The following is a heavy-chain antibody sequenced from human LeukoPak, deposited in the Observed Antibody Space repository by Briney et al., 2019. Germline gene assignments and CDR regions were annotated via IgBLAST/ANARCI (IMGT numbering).Heavy chain of an antibody. CDR2: ISAYNGST. CDR1: GYIFTSYG. V-gene: IGHV1-18*01. Sequence: ASVKVSCKASGYIFTSYGISWVRQAPGQGLEWMGWISAYNGSTNYAQKLQGRVTMTTDTSTSTAYMELRSLRSDDTAIYYCARDSPCSSNSLGFDYWGQGTLVTVSS. J-gene: IGHJ4*02. CDR3: ARDSPCSSNSLGFDY. D-gene: IGHD2-15*01.